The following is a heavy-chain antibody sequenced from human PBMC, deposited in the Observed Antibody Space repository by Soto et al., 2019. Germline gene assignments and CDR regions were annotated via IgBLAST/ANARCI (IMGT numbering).Heavy chain of an antibody. D-gene: IGHD4-4*01. CDR1: GFTFSNYD. J-gene: IGHJ4*02. Sequence: GGSLRLSCAASGFTFSNYDMHWVRQAPGKGLEWVAAISYDESNKYYADSVKGRFTISRDNSKNTLYLQMNSLRAEDTAVYYCAKEDTYSNPDYWGQGTLVTVSS. CDR3: AKEDTYSNPDY. V-gene: IGHV3-30*18. CDR2: ISYDESNK.